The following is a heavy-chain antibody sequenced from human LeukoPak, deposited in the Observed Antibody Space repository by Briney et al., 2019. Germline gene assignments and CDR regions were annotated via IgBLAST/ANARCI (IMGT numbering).Heavy chain of an antibody. Sequence: AGSLRLSCAASGFTFTSAWMRWVSQAPGKGLEWDGRIKPKTDGGATDYAAAVKGRFTISRDDSKNTLYLQMNSLKSEDTAVYYCIADLPGGSNFAEYWGQRNLVTVSS. CDR3: IADLPGGSNFAEY. D-gene: IGHD4-11*01. CDR1: GFTFTSAW. J-gene: IGHJ4*02. V-gene: IGHV3-15*01. CDR2: IKPKTDGGAT.